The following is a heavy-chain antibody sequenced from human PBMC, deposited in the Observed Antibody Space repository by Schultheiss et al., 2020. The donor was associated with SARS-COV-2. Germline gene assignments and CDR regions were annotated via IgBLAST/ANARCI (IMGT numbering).Heavy chain of an antibody. CDR3: ARCFSGGTVAATDYYYGMDV. D-gene: IGHD2-15*01. CDR2: IIPIFGTA. J-gene: IGHJ6*02. Sequence: SVKVSCKASGYTFTSYGISWVRQAPGQGLEWMGGIIPIFGTANYAQKFQGRVTITADESTSTAYMELSSLRSEDTAVYYCARCFSGGTVAATDYYYGMDVWGQGTTVTVSS. V-gene: IGHV1-69*13. CDR1: GYTFTSYG.